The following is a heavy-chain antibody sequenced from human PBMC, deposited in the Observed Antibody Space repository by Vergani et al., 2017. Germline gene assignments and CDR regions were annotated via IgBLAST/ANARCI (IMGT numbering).Heavy chain of an antibody. V-gene: IGHV3-23*01. Sequence: EVQLLESGGGLVQPGGSLRLSCAASGFTFSSYAMSWVRQAPGKGLEWVSAISGSGGSTYYADSVKGRFTIARDNSKNTLYLQMNSLRAEDTDVYYCAKVISNAYYDSSGFDDYWGQGTLVTVSS. J-gene: IGHJ4*02. CDR1: GFTFSSYA. CDR2: ISGSGGST. D-gene: IGHD3-22*01. CDR3: AKVISNAYYDSSGFDDY.